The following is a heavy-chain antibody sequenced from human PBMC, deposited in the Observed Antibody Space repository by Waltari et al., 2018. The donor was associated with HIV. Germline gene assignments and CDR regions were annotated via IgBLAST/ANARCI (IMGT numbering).Heavy chain of an antibody. CDR3: AADPSGTYVFFDY. D-gene: IGHD1-26*01. V-gene: IGHV1-58*01. CDR2: IVVGSGDT. J-gene: IGHJ4*02. CDR1: GFTFTSSA. Sequence: QMQLVQSGPEVKKPGTSVKVSCKASGFTFTSSAVQWVRQARGQRLEWIGWIVVGSGDTNYAQKFQERITITRDKSTSTAYMELSSLRSEDTAVYYCAADPSGTYVFFDYWGQGTLVTVSS.